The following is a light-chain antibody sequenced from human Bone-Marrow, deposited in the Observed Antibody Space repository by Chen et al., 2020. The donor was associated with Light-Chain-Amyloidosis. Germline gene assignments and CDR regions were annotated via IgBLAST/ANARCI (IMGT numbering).Light chain of an antibody. V-gene: IGKV2-28*01. J-gene: IGKJ3*01. Sequence: DIVMTQSPLFLPVTPGEPASISCRSSQSLLHFNGYNYLDWYLQKPGQSPQLLIYLGSNRASGVPDRFSGSGSGTDFTLKIGRVEAEDVGVYYCMQALQTSFTFGPGTKVDIK. CDR2: LGS. CDR1: QSLLHFNGYNY. CDR3: MQALQTSFT.